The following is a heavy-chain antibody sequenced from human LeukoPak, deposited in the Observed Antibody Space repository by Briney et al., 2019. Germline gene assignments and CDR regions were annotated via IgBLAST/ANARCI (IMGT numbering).Heavy chain of an antibody. CDR3: ARVSSSWYQDWYLDL. Sequence: SETLSLTCTVSGASVRGYYWSWIRQPPGKGLEWIGYIHYTGNTDYNPSLTSRVTMSVDTSKNQFSLMLTSVTAADTAVYYCARVSSSWYQDWYLDLWGRGTLVTVSS. J-gene: IGHJ2*01. CDR1: GASVRGYY. V-gene: IGHV4-59*02. CDR2: IHYTGNT. D-gene: IGHD6-13*01.